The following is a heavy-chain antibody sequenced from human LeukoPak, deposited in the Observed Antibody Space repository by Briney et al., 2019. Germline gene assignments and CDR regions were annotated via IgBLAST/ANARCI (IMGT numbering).Heavy chain of an antibody. D-gene: IGHD2-15*01. CDR2: ISGSGGST. CDR3: AKDSSLGYCSGGSCYDPIFDY. V-gene: IGHV3-23*01. Sequence: PGGSLRLSCAASGFTFSSYWMNWVRQAPGKGLEWVSAISGSGGSTYYADSVKGRFTISRDNSKNTLYLQMNSLRAEDTAVYYCAKDSSLGYCSGGSCYDPIFDYWGQGTLVTVSS. J-gene: IGHJ4*02. CDR1: GFTFSSYW.